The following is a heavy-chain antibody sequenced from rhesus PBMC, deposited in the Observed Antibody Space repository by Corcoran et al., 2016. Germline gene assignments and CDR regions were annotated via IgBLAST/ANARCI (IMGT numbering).Heavy chain of an antibody. D-gene: IGHD1-26*01. CDR1: GASVSSNF. CDR2: VYGGNGAT. J-gene: IGHJ5-2*02. Sequence: QVQLQESGPGLVKPSETLPLTCTVPGASVSSNFWSWIRQPPGKGLEWIGYVYGGNGATSYNFSLKSRVTISKDTSTNQFSLKLSSVTAADTAVYYCASFNSLYNSLDVWGRGVLVTVSS. CDR3: ASFNSLYNSLDV. V-gene: IGHV4S6*01.